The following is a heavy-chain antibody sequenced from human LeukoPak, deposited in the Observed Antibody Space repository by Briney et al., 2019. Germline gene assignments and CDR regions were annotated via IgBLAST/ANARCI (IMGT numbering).Heavy chain of an antibody. Sequence: SETLSLTCTVSGGSVSSGSYYWSWIRQPAGKGLEWIGRIYSSGSTNYNPSLKSRVTMSVDTSKNQFSLKLTSVTAADTAVYYCARVELATIDHFDYWGQGILVTVSS. CDR3: ARVELATIDHFDY. J-gene: IGHJ4*02. CDR1: GGSVSSGSYY. CDR2: IYSSGST. V-gene: IGHV4-61*02. D-gene: IGHD5-24*01.